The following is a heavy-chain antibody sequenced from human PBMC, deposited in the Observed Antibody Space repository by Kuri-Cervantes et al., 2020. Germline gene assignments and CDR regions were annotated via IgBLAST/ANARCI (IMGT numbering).Heavy chain of an antibody. CDR3: ARDLSALRGGSSGGTPHGVD. J-gene: IGHJ4*02. V-gene: IGHV1-46*01. Sequence: ASVKVSCKASGYTFTSYYMHWVRQAPGQGLEWMGIISPSGGSTSYAQKFQGRVTMTRDTSTSTVYMELSSLRSEDTAVYYCARDLSALRGGSSGGTPHGVDWGQGTLVTVSS. CDR2: ISPSGGST. CDR1: GYTFTSYY. D-gene: IGHD1-26*01.